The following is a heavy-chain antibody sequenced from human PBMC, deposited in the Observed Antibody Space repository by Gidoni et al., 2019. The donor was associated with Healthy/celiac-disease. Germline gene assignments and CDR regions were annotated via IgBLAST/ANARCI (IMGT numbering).Heavy chain of an antibody. CDR1: GFTFSRYG. J-gene: IGHJ4*02. Sequence: QVQLVESGGGVVQPGSSLRLSCAASGFTFSRYGMHWVRQAPGKGLEWVAVISHDGSNKYYANSVKGRFTISRDNSKNTLYLQMNSLRAEDTAVYYCAKEDEYYYDSSGYYDYWGQGTLVTVSS. CDR2: ISHDGSNK. V-gene: IGHV3-30*18. D-gene: IGHD3-22*01. CDR3: AKEDEYYYDSSGYYDY.